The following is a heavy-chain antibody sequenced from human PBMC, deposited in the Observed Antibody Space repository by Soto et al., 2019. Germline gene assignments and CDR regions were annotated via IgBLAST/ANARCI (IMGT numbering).Heavy chain of an antibody. Sequence: QITLKESGPTLVKSTQTLTLTCTFSGFSLSSGGVGVGWIRQPPGKALEWLALIYWNNDIRYSPSLKSRLTITKDTSKNQVVLTMTNMDPVDTATYYCAHRGYGDYPRDNWFDPWGQGTLVTVSS. D-gene: IGHD4-17*01. V-gene: IGHV2-5*01. J-gene: IGHJ5*02. CDR1: GFSLSSGGVG. CDR2: IYWNNDI. CDR3: AHRGYGDYPRDNWFDP.